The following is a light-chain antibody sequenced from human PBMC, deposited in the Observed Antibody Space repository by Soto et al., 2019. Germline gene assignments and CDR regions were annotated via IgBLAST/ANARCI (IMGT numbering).Light chain of an antibody. CDR2: DVI. Sequence: QSVLTQPPSASGSPGQSVTISCTGSSSDVGGYNYVSWYQQHPGKAPKLMIYDVIKRPSGVPDRFSGSKSGDTASLTVSGLQAEDEADYYCSSYAGSSNVVFGGGTQLTVL. V-gene: IGLV2-8*01. CDR3: SSYAGSSNVV. CDR1: SSDVGGYNY. J-gene: IGLJ2*01.